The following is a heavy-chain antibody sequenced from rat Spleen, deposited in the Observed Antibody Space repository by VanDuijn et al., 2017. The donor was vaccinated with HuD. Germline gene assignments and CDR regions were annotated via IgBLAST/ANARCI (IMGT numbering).Heavy chain of an antibody. Sequence: QVQLKESGPGLVQPSQTLSLTCTVSGFSLSSYGVIWVRQSPGKGLEWMGRMRNNGDTSYNSAFKSRLSISRDTSKNQVFLKINSLQTDDTGTYYCTRDTTGIPTSHFKYWGQGVMVTVSS. D-gene: IGHD1-9*01. CDR3: TRDTTGIPTSHFKY. J-gene: IGHJ2*01. CDR2: MRNNGDT. CDR1: GFSLSSYG. V-gene: IGHV2-63*01.